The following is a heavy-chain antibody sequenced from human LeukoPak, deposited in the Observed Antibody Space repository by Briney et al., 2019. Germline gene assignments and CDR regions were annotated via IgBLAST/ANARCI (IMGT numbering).Heavy chain of an antibody. V-gene: IGHV3-23*01. J-gene: IGHJ4*02. CDR3: ARRIAAPSFDY. Sequence: GGSLRLSCAASGFTFSSYAMSWVRQAPGQGLEWVSAISASGGSTYYADSVKGRFTISRDNSKNTLYLQMNSLRAEDTAVYYCARRIAAPSFDYWGQGTLVTVSS. CDR2: ISASGGST. CDR1: GFTFSSYA. D-gene: IGHD6-13*01.